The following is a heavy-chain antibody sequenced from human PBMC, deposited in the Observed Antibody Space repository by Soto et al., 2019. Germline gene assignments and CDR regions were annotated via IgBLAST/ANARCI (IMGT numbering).Heavy chain of an antibody. D-gene: IGHD2-21*02. CDR2: IYPGDSDT. Sequence: PGESLKISCKGPGYSFTSYWIGWVRQMPGKGLEWMGIIYPGDSDTRYSPSFQGQVTISADKSISTAYLQWSSLKASDTAMYYCARQGHAYCGGDCYPYDAFDIWGQGTMVTVSS. V-gene: IGHV5-51*01. J-gene: IGHJ3*02. CDR3: ARQGHAYCGGDCYPYDAFDI. CDR1: GYSFTSYW.